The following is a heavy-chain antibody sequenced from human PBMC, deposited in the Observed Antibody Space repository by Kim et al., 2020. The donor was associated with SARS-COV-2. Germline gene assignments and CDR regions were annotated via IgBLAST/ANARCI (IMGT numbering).Heavy chain of an antibody. CDR3: AKRGYRGYYFDY. V-gene: IGHV3-23*01. Sequence: GGSVRLSCAASGFSFNSYGMSWVRQAPGKGLEWVSSIGASGTTTYYAASVRGRFTISRDNSKNALFLEMNSLTAEDTAVYYCAKRGYRGYYFDYWGQGTLVTVSS. D-gene: IGHD4-4*01. CDR1: GFSFNSYG. J-gene: IGHJ4*02. CDR2: IGASGTTT.